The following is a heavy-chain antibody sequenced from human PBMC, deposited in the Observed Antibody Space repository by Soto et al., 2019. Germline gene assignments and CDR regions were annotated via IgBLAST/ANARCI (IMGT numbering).Heavy chain of an antibody. D-gene: IGHD2-15*01. V-gene: IGHV2-5*02. Sequence: QITLKGSGPTLVKPTQTLTLTCTFSGFSLNTTEEGVGWIRQPPGKALEWLALIYWDDDKRYRPSLKTRLTITKDTAKNHVVLTTTNVNPEDTATYYCAHVSCSGAECYPSPYLAYWCQGILVTVSS. CDR1: GFSLNTTEEG. J-gene: IGHJ4*02. CDR3: AHVSCSGAECYPSPYLAY. CDR2: IYWDDDK.